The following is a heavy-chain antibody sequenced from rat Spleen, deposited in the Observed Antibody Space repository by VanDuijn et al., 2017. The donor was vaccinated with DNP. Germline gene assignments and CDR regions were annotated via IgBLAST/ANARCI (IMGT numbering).Heavy chain of an antibody. CDR2: ITNSGSST. J-gene: IGHJ2*01. CDR3: TSGLY. D-gene: IGHD1-7*01. Sequence: EVQLVESGGDLVQPGRSLKLSCAASGFTFSNYGMAWVRQAPTKGLEWVASITNSGSSTYYRDSVKGRFTISRDNAKSTLYLQMDSLRSEDTATYYCTSGLYWGQGVMVTVSS. V-gene: IGHV5-27*01. CDR1: GFTFSNYG.